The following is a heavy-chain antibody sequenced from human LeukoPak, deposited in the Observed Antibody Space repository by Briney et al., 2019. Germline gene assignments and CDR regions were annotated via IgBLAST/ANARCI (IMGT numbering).Heavy chain of an antibody. CDR1: GGSISSSSYY. CDR3: ARGKGELRDRFDY. D-gene: IGHD1-26*01. J-gene: IGHJ4*02. Sequence: NPSETLSLTCTVSGGSISSSSYYWGWIRQPPGKGLEWIGSIYYSGSTNYNPSLKSRVTISVDTSKNQFSLKLSSVTAADTAVYYCARGKGELRDRFDYWGQGTLVTVSS. V-gene: IGHV4-39*07. CDR2: IYYSGST.